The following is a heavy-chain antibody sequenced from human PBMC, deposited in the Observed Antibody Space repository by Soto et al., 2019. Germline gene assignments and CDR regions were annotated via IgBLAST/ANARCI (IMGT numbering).Heavy chain of an antibody. CDR1: GYSISSSNW. Sequence: QVQLQESGPGLVKPSDTLSLTCAVSGYSISSSNWWGWIRQPPGKGLEWIGYIYYSGTTYYKPSLKSRGTMSVDASKNQFSLKLTSVTAVDTAVYYCARREIQGPIDYWGQGTLVTVSS. V-gene: IGHV4-28*01. D-gene: IGHD1-26*01. CDR3: ARREIQGPIDY. J-gene: IGHJ4*02. CDR2: IYYSGTT.